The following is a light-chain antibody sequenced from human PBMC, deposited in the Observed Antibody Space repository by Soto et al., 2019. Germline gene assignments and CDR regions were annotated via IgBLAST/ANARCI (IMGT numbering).Light chain of an antibody. J-gene: IGKJ3*01. Sequence: DIQMTQSPSSLSASVGDTVTITCQASQDITNQLNWYQQKPGKAPNLLIYDASHLEAGVPSRISGGGGGTYFPLTISNLQADVIATYCCQKHDGVPQFGPGTKVDF. V-gene: IGKV1-33*01. CDR1: QDITNQ. CDR2: DAS. CDR3: QKHDGVPQ.